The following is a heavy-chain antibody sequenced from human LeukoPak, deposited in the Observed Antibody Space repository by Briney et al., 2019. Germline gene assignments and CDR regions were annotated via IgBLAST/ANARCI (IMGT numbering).Heavy chain of an antibody. D-gene: IGHD6-19*01. CDR1: GFSFGNYW. V-gene: IGHV3-7*03. J-gene: IGHJ4*02. CDR2: IKEDGSEK. CDR3: ARDTGIAVLSDY. Sequence: PGGSLRLSCAASGFSFGNYWMSWVRQAPGKGLEWVANIKEDGSEKSYVDSVKGRFTISRDNGKNSLYLHMDSPRAEDTAVYYCARDTGIAVLSDYWGQGTLVTVSS.